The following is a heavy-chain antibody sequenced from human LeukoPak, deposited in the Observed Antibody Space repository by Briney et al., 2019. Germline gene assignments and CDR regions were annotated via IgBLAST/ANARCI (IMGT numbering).Heavy chain of an antibody. CDR2: SYSTGST. D-gene: IGHD2-2*01. CDR3: ARANCSSSTCGFADAFDI. CDR1: GGFISKYY. V-gene: IGHV4-4*07. J-gene: IGHJ3*02. Sequence: PSETLSLTCTVSGGFISKYYWSWIRQPAGKEREWIGRSYSTGSTNYNPSLKSRVTMSIDTSKNQFSLKLSSVTAADTAIYYCARANCSSSTCGFADAFDIWGRGTMVTASS.